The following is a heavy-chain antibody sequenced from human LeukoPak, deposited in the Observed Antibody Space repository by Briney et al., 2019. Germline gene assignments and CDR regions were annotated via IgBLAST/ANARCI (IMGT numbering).Heavy chain of an antibody. CDR2: LSYDGSNK. CDR3: AKDRIGYCSGGRCSDACDI. CDR1: GFSFRSYG. V-gene: IGHV3-30*18. D-gene: IGHD2-15*01. J-gene: IGHJ3*02. Sequence: PGRSLRLSCAASGFSFRSYGMHWVRQAPGKGLEWVAVLSYDGSNKEYADSVKGRFTISRDNSKNTLYLQMNSLRAEDTAVYYCAKDRIGYCSGGRCSDACDIWGQGTMVTVSS.